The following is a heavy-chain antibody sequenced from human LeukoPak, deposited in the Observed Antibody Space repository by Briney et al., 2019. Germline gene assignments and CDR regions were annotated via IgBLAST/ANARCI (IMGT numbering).Heavy chain of an antibody. CDR2: VNLNSGGT. Sequence: ASVKVSCKASGYTFTDYYMHWWRQGPGPGLEWMGWVNLNSGGTRYAQNFQGRVTLARDTSISTAYMNLNSLRSDDTAVYYCPRDKAVTPGLVLDNWGQGTLVTVSS. CDR1: GYTFTDYY. CDR3: PRDKAVTPGLVLDN. J-gene: IGHJ4*02. V-gene: IGHV1-2*02. D-gene: IGHD6-19*01.